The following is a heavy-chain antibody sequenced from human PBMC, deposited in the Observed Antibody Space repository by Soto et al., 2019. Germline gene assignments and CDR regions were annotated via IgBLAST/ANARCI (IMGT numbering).Heavy chain of an antibody. Sequence: SVKVSCKASGYTFTSYGISWVRQAPGQGLEWMGRIIPILGIANYAQKFQGRVTITADKSTSTAYMELSSLRSEDTAVYYCARGRRLEASKTYSYSGMDVWGQGTTVPVS. V-gene: IGHV1-69*04. D-gene: IGHD1-1*01. CDR2: IIPILGIA. J-gene: IGHJ6*02. CDR1: GYTFTSYG. CDR3: ARGRRLEASKTYSYSGMDV.